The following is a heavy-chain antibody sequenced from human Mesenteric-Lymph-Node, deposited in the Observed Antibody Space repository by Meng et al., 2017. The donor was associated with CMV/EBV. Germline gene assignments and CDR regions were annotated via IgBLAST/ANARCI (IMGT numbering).Heavy chain of an antibody. CDR3: ARRPHFYGSGSYDFDY. Sequence: GPIFPTSWITWVRQMPGKGLEWMGMIDPPGSYTSNRPSYQGHVTFSADKSIRTAYLQCSRLDTSDTAMYCCARRPHFYGSGSYDFDYWGQGSLVTVSS. D-gene: IGHD3-10*01. CDR2: IDPPGSYT. CDR1: GPIFPTSW. V-gene: IGHV5-10-1*01. J-gene: IGHJ4*02.